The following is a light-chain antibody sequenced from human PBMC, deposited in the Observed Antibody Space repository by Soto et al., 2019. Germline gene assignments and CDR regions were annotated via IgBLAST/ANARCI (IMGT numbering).Light chain of an antibody. CDR3: QQYGSSSWT. V-gene: IGKV3-20*01. CDR1: QSVSSSY. Sequence: EIVLTQSPGTLSLSPGERATLSCRASQSVSSSYLAWYQQKPGQAPRLLIYGTSSRATAIPDRVSGSGSGTDFTLTISRLEPEDFAVYYCQQYGSSSWTFGQGTTVEIK. CDR2: GTS. J-gene: IGKJ1*01.